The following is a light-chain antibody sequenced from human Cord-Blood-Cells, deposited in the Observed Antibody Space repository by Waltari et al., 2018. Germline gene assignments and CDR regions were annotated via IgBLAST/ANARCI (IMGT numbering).Light chain of an antibody. J-gene: IGLJ3*02. CDR3: AAWDDSLSGRV. V-gene: IGLV1-47*01. CDR2: RNN. CDR1: SSNIGSNY. Sequence: QSVLTQPPSASGTPGQRVTISCSGSSSNIGSNYVYWYQQLPGTAPKLHIYRNNQRHSGVPDRFAGSKSGTSASLAISGLRSEGEADYYCAAWDDSLSGRVFGGGTKLTVL.